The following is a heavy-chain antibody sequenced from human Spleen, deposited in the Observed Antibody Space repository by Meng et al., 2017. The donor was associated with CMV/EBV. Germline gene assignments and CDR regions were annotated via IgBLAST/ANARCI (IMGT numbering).Heavy chain of an antibody. CDR3: ARETYYYHIGY. Sequence: QVEVVKSGAEVKKPGVSVKVACKASGYTFTGYYMDWVRQAPGQGLEWMGWINPNSGGTNYAQKFQGRVTMTRDTSISTAYMELSRLRSDDTAVYYCARETYYYHIGYWGQGTLVTVSS. J-gene: IGHJ4*02. V-gene: IGHV1-2*02. D-gene: IGHD3-22*01. CDR2: INPNSGGT. CDR1: GYTFTGYY.